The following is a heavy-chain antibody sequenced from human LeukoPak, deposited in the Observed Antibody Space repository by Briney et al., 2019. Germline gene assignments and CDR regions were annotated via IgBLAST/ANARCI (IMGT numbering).Heavy chain of an antibody. CDR3: ARDLGSSSW. D-gene: IGHD6-13*01. J-gene: IGHJ4*02. Sequence: GGSLRLSCAASGLTFRDYWMSWVRQAPGKGLEWVANIKQDGSEKYYVDSVKGRFTISRDNAKNSLYLQMNSLRAEDTAVYYCARDLGSSSWWGQGTLVTVSS. CDR2: IKQDGSEK. V-gene: IGHV3-7*01. CDR1: GLTFRDYW.